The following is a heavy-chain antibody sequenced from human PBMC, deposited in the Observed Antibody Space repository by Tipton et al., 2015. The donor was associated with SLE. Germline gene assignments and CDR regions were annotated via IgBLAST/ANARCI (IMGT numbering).Heavy chain of an antibody. CDR3: ARGVRIAVVKGWYFDL. V-gene: IGHV4-61*09. D-gene: IGHD6-19*01. CDR1: GASITSGRYY. CDR2: IYTSGST. Sequence: TLSLTCTVSGASITSGRYYWSWIRQPAGKGLEWIGHIYTSGSTNYNPSLKSRVTISADTSKNQFSLKLNTVTAADTAVYYCARGVRIAVVKGWYFDLWGRGTLVTVSS. J-gene: IGHJ2*01.